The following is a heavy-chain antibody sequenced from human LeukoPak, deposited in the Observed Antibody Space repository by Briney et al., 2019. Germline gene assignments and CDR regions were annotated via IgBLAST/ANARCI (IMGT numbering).Heavy chain of an antibody. CDR2: IYTSGST. CDR3: ARGGVACSGGSCYHYYMDV. CDR1: GASISSYY. J-gene: IGHJ6*03. Sequence: PSETLSLTCPVAGASISSYYRSWIRQPAGKGLESIGRIYTSGSTNYNPSLKSRVTISVDKSKNQFSLKLSSVTAADTAVYYCARGGVACSGGSCYHYYMDVWGKGTTVTVSS. V-gene: IGHV4-4*07. D-gene: IGHD2-15*01.